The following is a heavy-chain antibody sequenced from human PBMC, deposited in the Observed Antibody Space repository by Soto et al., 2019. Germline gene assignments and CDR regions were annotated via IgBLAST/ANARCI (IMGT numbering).Heavy chain of an antibody. D-gene: IGHD5-18*01. CDR3: ARWRGYSYTFDY. Sequence: SETLSLTCAVYGGSFSGYYWSWIRQPPGKGLEWIGEINHSGSTNYNPSLKSRVTISVDTSKNQFSLKLSFVTAADTAVYYCARWRGYSYTFDYWGQGTLVTVSS. CDR1: GGSFSGYY. CDR2: INHSGST. J-gene: IGHJ4*02. V-gene: IGHV4-34*01.